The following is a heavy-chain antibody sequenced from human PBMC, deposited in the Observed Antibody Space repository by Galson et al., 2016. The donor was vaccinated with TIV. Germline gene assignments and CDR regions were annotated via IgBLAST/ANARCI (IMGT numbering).Heavy chain of an antibody. D-gene: IGHD2-21*02. CDR2: ITWNSVGI. CDR3: AKEQSCGGDCYLFDF. V-gene: IGHV3-9*01. J-gene: IGHJ4*02. CDR1: GFTLDDYG. Sequence: SLRLSCAASGFTLDDYGMHCVRQPPGKGLEWVSGITWNSVGIDYADSVKGRFTISRDNAKNSLYLQMNSLRPDDTSLYYCAKEQSCGGDCYLFDFWGQGALVTVSS.